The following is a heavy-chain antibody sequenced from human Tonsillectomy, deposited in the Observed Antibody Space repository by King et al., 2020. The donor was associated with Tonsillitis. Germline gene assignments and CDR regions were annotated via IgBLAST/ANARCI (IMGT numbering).Heavy chain of an antibody. D-gene: IGHD3-22*01. CDR2: IYYSGST. J-gene: IGHJ3*02. CDR1: GGSISSYY. CDR3: ARPRTLLGYYDSSGYSLDGFDI. Sequence: VQLQESGPGLVKPSETLSLTCTVSGGSISSYYWSWIRQPPGKGLEWIGYIYYSGSTNQNPSLKSRVTISVDTSKNQFSLKLSSVTAADTAVYYCARPRTLLGYYDSSGYSLDGFDIWGQGTMVTVSS. V-gene: IGHV4-59*08.